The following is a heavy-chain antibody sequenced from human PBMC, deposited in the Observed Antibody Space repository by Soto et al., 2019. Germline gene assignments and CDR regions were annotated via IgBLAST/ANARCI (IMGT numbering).Heavy chain of an antibody. V-gene: IGHV1-18*04. Sequence: QVQLVQSGAEVKKPGASVKVSCKASGYTFTSYGISWVRQAPGQGLEWMGWISAYNGNTNYAQKLQGRVTMTTDTSTSTAYTELRSLRSDDTAVYYCATSAPGIAAAGAGYWGQGTLVTVSS. CDR2: ISAYNGNT. D-gene: IGHD6-13*01. CDR3: ATSAPGIAAAGAGY. J-gene: IGHJ4*02. CDR1: GYTFTSYG.